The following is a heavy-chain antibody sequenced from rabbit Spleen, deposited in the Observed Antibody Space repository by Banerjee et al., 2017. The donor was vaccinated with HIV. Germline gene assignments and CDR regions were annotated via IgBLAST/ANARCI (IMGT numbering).Heavy chain of an antibody. J-gene: IGHJ6*01. V-gene: IGHV1S40*01. CDR2: IGSISGYT. D-gene: IGHD1-1*01. CDR3: ARDTSSSFSSYGMDL. CDR1: GFTLSSYY. Sequence: QSLEESGGDMVKPGASLTLTCKASGFTLSSYYMNWVRQAPGKGLEWIASIGSISGYTWYASWAKGRFTISKTSSTTVTLQMTSLTAADTATYFCARDTSSSFSSYGMDLWGPGTLVTVS.